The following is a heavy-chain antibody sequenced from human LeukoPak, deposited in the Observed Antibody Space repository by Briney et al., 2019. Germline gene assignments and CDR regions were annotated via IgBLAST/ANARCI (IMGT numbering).Heavy chain of an antibody. CDR2: IYSGGST. V-gene: IGHV3-53*01. CDR3: ARLPWGSWYFDY. CDR1: GFTVSSNY. J-gene: IGHJ4*02. D-gene: IGHD3-16*01. Sequence: GGSLRLSCAASGFTVSSNYMSWVRQAPGKGLEWVSVIYSGGSTYYADSVKGRFTISRDNSKNTLYLQMNSLRAEDTAVYYCARLPWGSWYFDYWGQGTLVTVSS.